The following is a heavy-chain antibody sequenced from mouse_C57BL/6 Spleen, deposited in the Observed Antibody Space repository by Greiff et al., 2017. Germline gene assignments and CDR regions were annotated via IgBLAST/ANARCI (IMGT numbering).Heavy chain of an antibody. CDR1: GYSFTGYY. CDR2: INPSTGGT. D-gene: IGHD2-4*01. CDR3: AKRDYDGGAY. V-gene: IGHV1-42*01. J-gene: IGHJ3*01. Sequence: EVQLQQSGPELVKPGASVKISCKASGYSFTGYYMNGVKQSPEKSLEWIGEINPSTGGTTYNKKFKAKATLTVDKSSSTAYMQRKSLTSGDSVDYNCAKRDYDGGAYWGQGTLGTVSA.